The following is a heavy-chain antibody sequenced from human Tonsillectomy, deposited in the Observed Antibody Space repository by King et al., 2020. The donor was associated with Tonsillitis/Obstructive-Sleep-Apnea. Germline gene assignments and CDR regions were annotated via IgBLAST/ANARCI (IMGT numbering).Heavy chain of an antibody. CDR3: ARTYCSGDNCYSGNWFDP. J-gene: IGHJ5*02. CDR2: INHSGST. Sequence: QVQLQQWGAGLLKPSETLSLTCAVYGGSFSGYYWSWSRQPPGKGLEWIGEINHSGSTNYNPSLKSRVTISVDTSKNQFSLKLSSVTAADTAVYYCARTYCSGDNCYSGNWFDPWGQGTLVTVSS. V-gene: IGHV4-34*01. CDR1: GGSFSGYY. D-gene: IGHD2-15*01.